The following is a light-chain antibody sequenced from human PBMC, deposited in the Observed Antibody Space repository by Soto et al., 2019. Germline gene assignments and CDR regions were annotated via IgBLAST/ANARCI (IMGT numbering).Light chain of an antibody. CDR3: QHYNSYSEA. CDR1: QTISSW. Sequence: DIQMPHSPSTLSGSVGARLSITCRASQTISSWLAWYQQKPGKAPKLLIYKASTLKSGVPSRFSGSGSGTEFTLTISSLQPDDFATYYCQHYNSYSEAFGQGTKVDI. J-gene: IGKJ1*01. V-gene: IGKV1-5*03. CDR2: KAS.